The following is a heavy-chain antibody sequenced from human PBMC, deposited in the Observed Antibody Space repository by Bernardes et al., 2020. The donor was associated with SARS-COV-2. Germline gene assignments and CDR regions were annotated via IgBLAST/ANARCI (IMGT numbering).Heavy chain of an antibody. D-gene: IGHD5-18*01. Sequence: SETLSLTCTVSGGSISSSSYYWGWIRQPPGKGLEWIGSIYYSGSTYYNPSLKSRVTISVDTSKNQFSLKLSSVTAADTAVYYCARGGYRATWIQLWFSPPFDYWGQGTLVTVSS. CDR3: ARGGYRATWIQLWFSPPFDY. CDR1: GGSISSSSYY. J-gene: IGHJ4*02. V-gene: IGHV4-39*01. CDR2: IYYSGST.